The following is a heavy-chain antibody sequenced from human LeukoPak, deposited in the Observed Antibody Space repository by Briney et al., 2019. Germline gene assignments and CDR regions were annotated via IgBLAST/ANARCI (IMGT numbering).Heavy chain of an antibody. Sequence: PSETLSLTCTVSGGSISSSGYYGGWVRQPPGKGLEWIACMYYSVRPYYNPSLTSRVTISVHMPKHQLSLKLSSLTAADTAVYCARHEYSGSYYGLYWFDPWGQGTLVTVSS. D-gene: IGHD1-26*01. CDR3: ARHEYSGSYYGLYWFDP. CDR1: GGSISSSGYY. CDR2: MYYSVRP. J-gene: IGHJ5*01. V-gene: IGHV4-39*01.